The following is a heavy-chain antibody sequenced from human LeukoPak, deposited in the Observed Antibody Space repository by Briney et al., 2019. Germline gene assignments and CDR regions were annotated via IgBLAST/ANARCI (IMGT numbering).Heavy chain of an antibody. J-gene: IGHJ4*02. D-gene: IGHD6-13*01. CDR3: ATEAPIRLGYESSWYYFDF. CDR2: LDPEHCDM. V-gene: IGHV1-24*01. CDR1: GYSLRELS. Sequence: SVTVSCKVSGYSLRELSIHWLRQAPAKGPNGMGGLDPEHCDMFLPQKLQERGTNTQDSSTDTGYMELKRLTSDDTAIYFCATEAPIRLGYESSWYYFDFWGQGTLVTVSS.